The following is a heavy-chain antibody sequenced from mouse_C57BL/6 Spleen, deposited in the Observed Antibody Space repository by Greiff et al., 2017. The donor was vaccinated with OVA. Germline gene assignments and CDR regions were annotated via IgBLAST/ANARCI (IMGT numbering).Heavy chain of an antibody. V-gene: IGHV7-3*01. CDR2: IRNKANGYTT. CDR3: ARSFHSLLDY. D-gene: IGHD2-3*01. CDR1: GFTFTDYY. J-gene: IGHJ4*01. Sequence: EVQGVESGGGLVQPGGSLSLSCAASGFTFTDYYMSWVRQPPGKALEWLGFIRNKANGYTTEYSASVKGRFTISRDNSQSILYLQMKALGAEDSATYYCARSFHSLLDYWGQGTSVTVSS.